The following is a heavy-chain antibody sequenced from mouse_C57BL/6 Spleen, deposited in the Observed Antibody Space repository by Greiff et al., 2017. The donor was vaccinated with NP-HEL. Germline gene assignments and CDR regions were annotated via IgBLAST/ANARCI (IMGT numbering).Heavy chain of an antibody. CDR2: IYPRSGNT. Sequence: VMLVESGAELARPGASVKLSCKASGYTFTSYGISWVKQRTGQGLEWIGEIYPRSGNTYYNEKFKGKATLTADKSSSTAYMELRSLTSEDSAVYFGARFSDYYGSRSWFAYWGQGTLVTVSA. J-gene: IGHJ3*01. V-gene: IGHV1-81*01. CDR3: ARFSDYYGSRSWFAY. CDR1: GYTFTSYG. D-gene: IGHD1-1*01.